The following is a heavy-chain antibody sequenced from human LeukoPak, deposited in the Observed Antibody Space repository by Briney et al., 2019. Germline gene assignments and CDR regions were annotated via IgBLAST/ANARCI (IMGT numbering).Heavy chain of an antibody. Sequence: ASVTVSCTASGYTFISYEINWVRQATGQGLEWIGWMKPDSGNTGYAQKFQGRITMTRDTSIGTAYMELSSLTSEDTAVYYCARVRSNHYWFDPWGQGTLVTVSS. CDR1: GYTFISYE. D-gene: IGHD1-14*01. CDR2: MKPDSGNT. J-gene: IGHJ5*02. V-gene: IGHV1-8*01. CDR3: ARVRSNHYWFDP.